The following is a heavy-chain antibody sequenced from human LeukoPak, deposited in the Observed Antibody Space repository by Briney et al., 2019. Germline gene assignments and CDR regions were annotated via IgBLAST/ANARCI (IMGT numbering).Heavy chain of an antibody. CDR2: IYYSGST. Sequence: SETLSLTCTISGGSISSYYWSWIRQPPGKGLEWIGYIYYSGSTNYNPSLKSRVTISVDTSKNQFSLKLSSVTAADTAVYYCASSSGWPRSVDYWGQGNLVTVSS. CDR3: ASSSGWPRSVDY. CDR1: GGSISSYY. V-gene: IGHV4-59*01. J-gene: IGHJ4*02. D-gene: IGHD6-19*01.